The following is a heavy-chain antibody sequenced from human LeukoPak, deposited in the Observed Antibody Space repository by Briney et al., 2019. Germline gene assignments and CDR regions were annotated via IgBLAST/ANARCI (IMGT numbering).Heavy chain of an antibody. Sequence: GSLRLSCAASGFTLSSYWMYWVRQAPGKGVVWVSRINSDGSSTSYADSVKGGFTISRDNAKKKLYLQMNSLRGEDTAVYYCAKDLNRPDWGQGTLVTVSS. CDR3: AKDLNRPD. CDR2: INSDGSST. V-gene: IGHV3-74*01. J-gene: IGHJ4*02. CDR1: GFTLSSYW.